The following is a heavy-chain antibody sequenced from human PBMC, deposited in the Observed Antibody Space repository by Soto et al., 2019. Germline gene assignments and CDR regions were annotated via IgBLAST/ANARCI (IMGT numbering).Heavy chain of an antibody. CDR1: GFTFSSYA. D-gene: IGHD3-22*01. Sequence: GGSLRLSCAASGFTFSSYAMHWVRQAPGKGLEWVAVISYDGNNKYYADSVKGRFTISRDNSKNTLYLQMNSLRAEDTAVYYCARARSYYDSSGPDYWGQGTQVTASS. J-gene: IGHJ4*02. V-gene: IGHV3-30-3*01. CDR2: ISYDGNNK. CDR3: ARARSYYDSSGPDY.